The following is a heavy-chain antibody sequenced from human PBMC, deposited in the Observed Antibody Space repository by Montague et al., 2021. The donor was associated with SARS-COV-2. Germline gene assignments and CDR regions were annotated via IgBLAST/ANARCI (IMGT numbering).Heavy chain of an antibody. D-gene: IGHD5-12*01. V-gene: IGHV4-59*01. CDR1: GGSISTYY. CDR3: ARSGWLTRGFDS. Sequence: SETLSLTCTVSGGSISTYYWSWIRQPPGKGLEWIAYINYSGITNHNPSLKSRVSVSLDTSKNHFSLNLKSVTAADTAVSYCARSGWLTRGFDSWGQGTLVCVSS. CDR2: INYSGIT. J-gene: IGHJ4*02.